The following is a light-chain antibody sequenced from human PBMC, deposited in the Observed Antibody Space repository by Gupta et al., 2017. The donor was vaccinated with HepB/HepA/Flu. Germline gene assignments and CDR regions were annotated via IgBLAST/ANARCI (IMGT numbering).Light chain of an antibody. V-gene: IGLV2-14*01. CDR1: SSDASGYNY. CDR3: SSYTISITLV. CDR2: DVS. Sequence: QSALTQPATVTGSRGQSITISCTGTSSDASGYNYVSGYQQRPGKAPELMSYDVSTQPPGVFNRSSGSTSGNTASLTISGLQAEDEAAYYCSSYTISITLVFDVGTKLPGL. J-gene: IGLJ3*02.